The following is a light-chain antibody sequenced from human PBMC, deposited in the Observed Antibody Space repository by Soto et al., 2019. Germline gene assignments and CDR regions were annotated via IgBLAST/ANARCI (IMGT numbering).Light chain of an antibody. V-gene: IGLV2-14*01. CDR1: SSDVGGYNY. CDR2: EVS. Sequence: QSALTQPASVSGSPGQSIAISCTGTSSDVGGYNYVSWYQQLPGKAPKLLISEVSNRPSGVSHRFSGSKSGNTASLTISGLQVEDEADYYCSSYGPGGPFVFGTGTKLTAL. J-gene: IGLJ1*01. CDR3: SSYGPGGPFV.